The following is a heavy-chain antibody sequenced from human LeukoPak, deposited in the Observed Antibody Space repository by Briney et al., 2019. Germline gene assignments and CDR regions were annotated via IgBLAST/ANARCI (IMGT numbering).Heavy chain of an antibody. D-gene: IGHD3-9*01. CDR3: AREPPVYYDILTGYRDY. Sequence: GASVKVSCKASGYTFTSYDINWVRQATGQGLEWMGWMNPNSGNTGYAQKLQGRVTMTTDTSTSTAYMELRSLRSDDTAVYYCAREPPVYYDILTGYRDYWGQGTLVTVSS. CDR2: MNPNSGNT. CDR1: GYTFTSYD. V-gene: IGHV1-8*02. J-gene: IGHJ4*02.